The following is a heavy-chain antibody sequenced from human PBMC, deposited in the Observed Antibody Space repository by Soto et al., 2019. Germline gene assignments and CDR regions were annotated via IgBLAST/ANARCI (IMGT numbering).Heavy chain of an antibody. J-gene: IGHJ6*03. CDR3: ARDPPLLWFGELLSFYYYYMDV. CDR1: GYTFTSYG. D-gene: IGHD3-10*01. CDR2: ISAYNGNT. Sequence: QVQLVQSGAEVKKPGASVKVSCKASGYTFTSYGISWVRQAPGQGLEWMGWISAYNGNTNYAQKLQGRVTMTTDTSTSTAYMELRSLRSDDTALYYCARDPPLLWFGELLSFYYYYMDVWGKGTTVTVSS. V-gene: IGHV1-18*01.